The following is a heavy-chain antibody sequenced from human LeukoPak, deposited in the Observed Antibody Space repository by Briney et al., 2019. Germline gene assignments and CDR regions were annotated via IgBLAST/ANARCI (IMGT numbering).Heavy chain of an antibody. CDR3: ALSRVGGGYYFDY. CDR1: GDTVSNNSAA. Sequence: SQTLSLTCAISGDTVSNNSAAWNWIRQSPSRCLEWLGRTYYRFKWYNEYAVSVKSRVTINPDTSKNQFSLHLNSVTPEDTAVYYCALSRVGGGYYFDYWGQGTLVTVSS. J-gene: IGHJ4*02. CDR2: TYYRFKWYN. D-gene: IGHD1-26*01. V-gene: IGHV6-1*01.